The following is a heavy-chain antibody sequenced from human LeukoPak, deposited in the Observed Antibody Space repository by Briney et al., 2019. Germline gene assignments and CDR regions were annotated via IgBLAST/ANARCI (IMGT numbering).Heavy chain of an antibody. CDR1: GFIFTNYG. CDR2: TWYDETNK. V-gene: IGHV3-33*01. D-gene: IGHD4-17*01. CDR3: ASEIDYGDRSNFDY. Sequence: GGSLRLSCAASGFIFTNYGMHWVRQAPGKGLEWVAVTWYDETNKYYADSVKGRFTISRDNAKNSLYLQMNSLRAEDTAVYYCASEIDYGDRSNFDYWGQGTLVTVSS. J-gene: IGHJ4*02.